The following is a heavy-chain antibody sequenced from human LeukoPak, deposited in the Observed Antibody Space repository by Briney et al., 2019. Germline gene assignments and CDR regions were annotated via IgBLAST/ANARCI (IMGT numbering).Heavy chain of an antibody. V-gene: IGHV4-59*08. CDR3: ARLSSGSGWFLDY. J-gene: IGHJ4*02. Sequence: SETLSLTCTVSGGSISSNYWSWIRQPPGKGLEWIGYIYYSGSTDYNPSLKSRVTISVDTSKNQFSLKLSSVTAADTAVYYCARLSSGSGWFLDYWGQGTLVTVSS. D-gene: IGHD6-19*01. CDR1: GGSISSNY. CDR2: IYYSGST.